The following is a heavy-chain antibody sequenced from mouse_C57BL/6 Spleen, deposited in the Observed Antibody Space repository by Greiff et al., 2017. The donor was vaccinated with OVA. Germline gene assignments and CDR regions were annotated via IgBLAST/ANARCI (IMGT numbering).Heavy chain of an antibody. CDR1: GYTFTSYW. CDR2: IYPGSGST. Sequence: VQLQQSGAELVKPGASVKMSCKASGYTFTSYWITWVKQRPGQGLEWIGDIYPGSGSTNYNEKFKSKATLTVDTSSSTAYMQLSSLTSEDSAVYYCATPFTVGPYYYAMGYWGQGTSVTVSS. J-gene: IGHJ4*01. V-gene: IGHV1-55*01. CDR3: ATPFTVGPYYYAMGY. D-gene: IGHD1-1*01.